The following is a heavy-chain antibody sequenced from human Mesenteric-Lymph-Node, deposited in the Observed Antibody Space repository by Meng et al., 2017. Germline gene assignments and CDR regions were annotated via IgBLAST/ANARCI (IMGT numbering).Heavy chain of an antibody. V-gene: IGHV4-31*03. Sequence: QVHLPVSGPGLVTPSQTLSLTCTVSGGSIRSGGFYLSWIRQHPGKGLEWIGYIYYSGSTYYTPSLRSRVAISIDTSKNQFSLKLTSVTAADTAVYFCARSRLARFDYWGQGTLVTVSS. CDR3: ARSRLARFDY. J-gene: IGHJ4*02. CDR1: GGSIRSGGFY. D-gene: IGHD3-9*01. CDR2: IYYSGST.